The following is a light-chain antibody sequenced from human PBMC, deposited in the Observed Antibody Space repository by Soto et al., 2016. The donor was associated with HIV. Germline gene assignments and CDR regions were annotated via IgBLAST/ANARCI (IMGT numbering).Light chain of an antibody. Sequence: DIQMTQFPSTLSASIGDRVTITCRASQSVSVWLAWYQQKPGKAPNLLIFKTSTLEIGVPSRFSGSGSGTDFTLTLSSVQPDDVGTYYCQQYNSVPGTFGQGT. J-gene: IGKJ1*01. CDR3: QQYNSVPGT. V-gene: IGKV1-5*03. CDR1: QSVSVW. CDR2: KTS.